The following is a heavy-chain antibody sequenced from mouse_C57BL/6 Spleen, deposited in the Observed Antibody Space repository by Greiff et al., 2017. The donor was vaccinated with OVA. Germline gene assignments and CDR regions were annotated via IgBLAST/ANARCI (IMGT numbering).Heavy chain of an antibody. Sequence: EVKVEESGPGMVKPSQSLSLTCTVTGYSITSGYDWHWIRHFPGNKLEWMGYISYSGSTNYNPSLKSRISITHDTSKNHFFLKLNSVTTEDTATYYCARDDDYQAWFAYWGQGTLVTVSA. V-gene: IGHV3-1*01. CDR2: ISYSGST. D-gene: IGHD2-4*01. J-gene: IGHJ3*01. CDR3: ARDDDYQAWFAY. CDR1: GYSITSGYD.